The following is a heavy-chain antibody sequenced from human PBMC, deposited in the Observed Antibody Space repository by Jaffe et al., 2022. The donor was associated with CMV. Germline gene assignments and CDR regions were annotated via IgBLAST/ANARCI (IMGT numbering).Heavy chain of an antibody. Sequence: EVQLVQSGAEVKKPGESLKISCKGSGYSFTSYWIGWVRQMPGKGLEWMGIIYPGDSDTRYSPSFQGQVTISADKSISTAYLQWSSLKASDTAMYYCARQSRDNWNDGGYYYYYMDVWGKGTTVTVSS. CDR3: ARQSRDNWNDGGYYYYYMDV. J-gene: IGHJ6*03. D-gene: IGHD1-1*01. CDR2: IYPGDSDT. V-gene: IGHV5-51*01. CDR1: GYSFTSYW.